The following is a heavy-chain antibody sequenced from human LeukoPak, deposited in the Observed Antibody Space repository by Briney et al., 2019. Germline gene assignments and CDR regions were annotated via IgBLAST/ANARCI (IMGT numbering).Heavy chain of an antibody. D-gene: IGHD3-22*01. CDR1: GFTFSSYW. J-gene: IGHJ4*02. V-gene: IGHV3-74*01. Sequence: PGGSLRLSCAASGFTFSSYWMHWVRQAPGKGLVWVSRINSDGSSTTYADSVKGRFTISRDNAKKTLYLLMNSLRVEDTAVYYCARAPDYYVSSGYWGQGTLVTVSS. CDR3: ARAPDYYVSSGY. CDR2: INSDGSST.